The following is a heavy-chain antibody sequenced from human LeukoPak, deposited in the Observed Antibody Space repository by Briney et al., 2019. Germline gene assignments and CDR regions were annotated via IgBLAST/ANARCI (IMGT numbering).Heavy chain of an antibody. Sequence: GGSLRLSCAASGFSFSTYGMHWVRQAPGKGLEWVALIWNAGTNTYYADSVKGRFTISGDNSKNTLYLQMNSLRAEDTAVYYCAGDTPPGGDYYFDYWGQGTLVIVSS. CDR1: GFSFSTYG. V-gene: IGHV3-33*01. D-gene: IGHD3-16*01. CDR3: AGDTPPGGDYYFDY. CDR2: IWNAGTNT. J-gene: IGHJ4*02.